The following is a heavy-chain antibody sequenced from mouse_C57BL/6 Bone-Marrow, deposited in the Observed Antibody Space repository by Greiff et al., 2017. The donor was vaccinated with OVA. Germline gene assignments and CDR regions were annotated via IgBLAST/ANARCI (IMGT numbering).Heavy chain of an antibody. CDR3: ARGMGYYYWYFDV. CDR1: GYTFTSYW. J-gene: IGHJ1*03. D-gene: IGHD2-3*01. Sequence: QVQLQQSGAELVRPGSSVKLSCKASGYTFTSYWMDWVKQRPGQGLEWIGNIYPSDSETHYNQKFKDKATLTVDKSSSTAYMQLSSLTSEDSAVYYCARGMGYYYWYFDVWGTGITVTVSS. V-gene: IGHV1-61*01. CDR2: IYPSDSET.